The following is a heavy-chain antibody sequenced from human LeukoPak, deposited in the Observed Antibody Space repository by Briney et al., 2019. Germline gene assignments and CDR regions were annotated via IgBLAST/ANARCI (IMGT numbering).Heavy chain of an antibody. D-gene: IGHD2-2*02. J-gene: IGHJ4*02. Sequence: GGSLRPSCAASGXTVSSHYMSWVRQAPGKGLEWVSVIYSGGSTYYADSVKGRFTISRDSSKNTLYLQMNSLRAEDTAVYYCVISPNTYYFDYWGQGTLVTVSS. CDR3: VISPNTYYFDY. CDR2: IYSGGST. CDR1: GXTVSSHY. V-gene: IGHV3-53*01.